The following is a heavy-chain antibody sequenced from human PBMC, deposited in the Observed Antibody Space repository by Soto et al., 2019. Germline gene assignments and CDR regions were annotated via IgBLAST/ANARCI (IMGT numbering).Heavy chain of an antibody. Sequence: QVQLVESGGGVVQPGRSLRLSCAASGFTFSSYAMHWVRQAPGKGLEWVAVISYDGSNKYYADSVKGRFTISRDNSTTTLYLQMNSLRAEDTAVYYCARANYGAGSYGYLDYWGQGTLVTVSS. CDR2: ISYDGSNK. CDR3: ARANYGAGSYGYLDY. CDR1: GFTFSSYA. V-gene: IGHV3-30-3*01. J-gene: IGHJ4*02. D-gene: IGHD3-10*01.